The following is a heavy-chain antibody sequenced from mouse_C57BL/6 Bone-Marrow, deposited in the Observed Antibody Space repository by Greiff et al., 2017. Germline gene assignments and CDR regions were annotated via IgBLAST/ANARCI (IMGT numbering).Heavy chain of an antibody. V-gene: IGHV1-54*01. CDR3: AKLGPYYYAMDY. CDR2: INPGSGGT. J-gene: IGHJ4*01. Sequence: QVQLQQSGAELVRPGTSVKVSCKASGYAFTNYLIEWVKQRPGQGLEGIGVINPGSGGTNYNEKFKGKATLTADKSSSTAYMQLSSLTSEDSAVYFCAKLGPYYYAMDYWGQGTSVTVSS. CDR1: GYAFTNYL. D-gene: IGHD4-1*01.